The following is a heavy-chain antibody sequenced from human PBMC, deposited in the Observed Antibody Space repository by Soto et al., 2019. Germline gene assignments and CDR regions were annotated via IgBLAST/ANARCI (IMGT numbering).Heavy chain of an antibody. CDR2: IIPVIDTA. D-gene: IGHD7-27*01. Sequence: SVKVSCKVSGVTFNIRWVRQAPGQGLEWMGGIIPVIDTANYARKFQGRVVISADRATNIVYMEMMSLTLEDTAVYYCARGSGADAFDIWGQGTMVTVSS. CDR1: GVTFN. CDR3: ARGSGADAFDI. J-gene: IGHJ3*02. V-gene: IGHV1-69*06.